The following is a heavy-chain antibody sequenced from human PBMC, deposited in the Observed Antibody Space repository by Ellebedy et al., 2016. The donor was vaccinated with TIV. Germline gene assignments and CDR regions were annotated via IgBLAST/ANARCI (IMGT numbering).Heavy chain of an antibody. CDR3: ARDKVAGSSLFDS. D-gene: IGHD3-10*01. J-gene: IGHJ4*02. CDR2: LKQDGSEK. V-gene: IGHV3-7*01. CDR1: GFTFSSYW. Sequence: GESLKISXAASGFTFSSYWMSWVRQAPGKGPEWVANLKQDGSEKYYVDSVKGRFTISRDNAKNSVYLQMDSLRAEDTAVYYCARDKVAGSSLFDSWGQGTLVTVSS.